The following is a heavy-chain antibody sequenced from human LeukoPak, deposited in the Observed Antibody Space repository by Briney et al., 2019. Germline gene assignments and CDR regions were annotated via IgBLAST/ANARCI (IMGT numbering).Heavy chain of an antibody. Sequence: GGSLRLSCAASGFTFSPYGMHWVRQAPGKGLEWVALISYDGNDKYYADSVKGRFTISRDNSKNTLFLQMNSLRAEDTAVYFCAKDQYSRYCGMDVWGQGTTVTVSS. CDR3: AKDQYSRYCGMDV. CDR1: GFTFSPYG. J-gene: IGHJ6*02. CDR2: ISYDGNDK. D-gene: IGHD4-11*01. V-gene: IGHV3-30*18.